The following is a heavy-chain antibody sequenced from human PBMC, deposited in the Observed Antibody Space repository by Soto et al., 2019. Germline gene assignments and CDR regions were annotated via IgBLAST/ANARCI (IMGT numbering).Heavy chain of an antibody. J-gene: IGHJ4*02. CDR2: INAGNGNT. D-gene: IGHD3-22*01. CDR1: GYTLTRYS. Sequence: QVQLVQSGAEEMKPGASVKVSCKASGYTLTRYSIYWVRQAHGQRLEWMGWINAGNGNTKFSQKFQGRVTITRDTSASSVYMELRGLRYEDTAVYYCAILGTYYFDISDNYFDFWSQGTLVTVSS. CDR3: AILGTYYFDISDNYFDF. V-gene: IGHV1-3*05.